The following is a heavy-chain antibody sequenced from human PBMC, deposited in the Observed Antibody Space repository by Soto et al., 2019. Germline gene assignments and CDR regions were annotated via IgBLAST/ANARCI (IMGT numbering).Heavy chain of an antibody. CDR2: ISYDGSNK. CDR3: VKDHASPYCGGACYSGVVGGNFGF. CDR1: GFTFSAYG. Sequence: QVQLVESGGGVVQPGRSLRLSCAVSGFTFSAYGMHWVRQAPGKGLEWVAVISYDGSNKYYGDSVKGRFTISRDNSKNTLYLEMNTLRPEDTAVYDCVKDHASPYCGGACYSGVVGGNFGFWGQGTLVTVSS. V-gene: IGHV3-30*18. J-gene: IGHJ4*02. D-gene: IGHD2-21*02.